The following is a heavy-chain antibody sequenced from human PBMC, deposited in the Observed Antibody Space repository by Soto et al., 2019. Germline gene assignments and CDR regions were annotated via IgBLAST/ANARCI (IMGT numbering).Heavy chain of an antibody. CDR3: ARKSAADDY. J-gene: IGHJ4*02. V-gene: IGHV4-61*01. CDR1: GGSVSSGSYY. D-gene: IGHD2-2*01. Sequence: QVQLQESGPGLVKPSETLSLTCTVSGGSVSSGSYYWSWIRQPPGKGLEWIGYIYYSGSTNYNPSLKSRVTISVDTSKNQFSLKLSSVTAADTVVYYCARKSAADDYWGQGTLVTVSS. CDR2: IYYSGST.